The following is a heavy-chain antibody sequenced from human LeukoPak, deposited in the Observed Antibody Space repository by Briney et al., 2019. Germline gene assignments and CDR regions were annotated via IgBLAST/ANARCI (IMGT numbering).Heavy chain of an antibody. D-gene: IGHD5-12*01. CDR2: ISGSGGST. CDR1: GFTFRSYA. CDR3: AKSGYGYPTVTFDY. J-gene: IGHJ4*02. Sequence: GGSLRLSCAASGFTFRSYAMSWVRQAPGKGLEWVSAISGSGGSTYYADSVKGRFTISRDNSKNTLYLQMNSLRAEDTAVYYCAKSGYGYPTVTFDYWGQGTLVTVSS. V-gene: IGHV3-23*01.